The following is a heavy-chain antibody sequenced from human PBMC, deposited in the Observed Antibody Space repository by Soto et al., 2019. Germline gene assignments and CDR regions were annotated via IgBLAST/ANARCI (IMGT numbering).Heavy chain of an antibody. Sequence: QVQLQESGPGLVKTSQTLSLTCTVPVGSISSGGYYWSWIRQHPGKGLEWIGYIYYSGSTYYNPSLKSRVTISVDTSKNQFSLKLSSVTAADTAVYYCTRGLSNPGGFDPWGQGTRVTVSS. J-gene: IGHJ5*02. V-gene: IGHV4-31*03. D-gene: IGHD4-4*01. CDR3: TRGLSNPGGFDP. CDR2: IYYSGST. CDR1: VGSISSGGYY.